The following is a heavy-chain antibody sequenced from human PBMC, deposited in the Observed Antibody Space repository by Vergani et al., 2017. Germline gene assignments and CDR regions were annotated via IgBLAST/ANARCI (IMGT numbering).Heavy chain of an antibody. Sequence: QVQLVQSGPEVKKPGASVKVSCKASGYTFTSYTITWVRQAPGLGLEWMGWIRPYNGNTNYAQKLQGIVTMTTDTSTSTAYMELTNLRSDDTAVYYCARSRYYGDYTGSLRGFYYFDYWGQGTLVTVSS. V-gene: IGHV1-18*04. J-gene: IGHJ4*02. CDR2: IRPYNGNT. CDR1: GYTFTSYT. D-gene: IGHD4-17*01. CDR3: ARSRYYGDYTGSLRGFYYFDY.